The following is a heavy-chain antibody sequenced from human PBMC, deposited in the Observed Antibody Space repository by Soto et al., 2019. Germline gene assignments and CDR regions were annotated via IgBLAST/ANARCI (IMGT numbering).Heavy chain of an antibody. V-gene: IGHV3-30-3*01. CDR1: GFPFSRYA. J-gene: IGHJ4*02. CDR3: ARDEYSGSYYLDY. Sequence: ESGGGVVQPGRSLRLSCAASGFPFSRYAMHWVRQAPGKGLEWVAVISYDGSNKYYADSVKGRFTISRDNSKNTLYLQMNSLRAEDTAVYYCARDEYSGSYYLDYWGQGTLVTVSS. CDR2: ISYDGSNK. D-gene: IGHD1-26*01.